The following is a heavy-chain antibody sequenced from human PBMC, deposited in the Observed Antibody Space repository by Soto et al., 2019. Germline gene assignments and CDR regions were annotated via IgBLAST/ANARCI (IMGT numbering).Heavy chain of an antibody. CDR2: ISGNGGYT. CDR3: AKGKANTVFGVDTLFDH. CDR1: GFTFSSYA. Sequence: PGGSLRLSCAASGFTFSSYAMTWVRQAPGKGLEWVSTISGNGGYTYYSDSVRGRFTISRDNSKKTLYLQMDSLRADDTAVFYCAKGKANTVFGVDTLFDHWGQGTQVTVSS. V-gene: IGHV3-23*01. J-gene: IGHJ4*02. D-gene: IGHD3-3*01.